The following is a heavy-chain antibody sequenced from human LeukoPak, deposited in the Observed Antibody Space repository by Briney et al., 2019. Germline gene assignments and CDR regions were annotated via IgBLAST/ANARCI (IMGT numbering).Heavy chain of an antibody. J-gene: IGHJ4*02. D-gene: IGHD6-19*01. Sequence: SETLSLTCTVSGGSISGSYWSWIRQSPGKGLELIGYVSYSGSTTYNPTFKSRVTISVDTPRNQFSLKLNSVTAADAAVYYCARHSGSSGWFYFDYWGQGTLVTVSS. V-gene: IGHV4-59*01. CDR2: VSYSGST. CDR3: ARHSGSSGWFYFDY. CDR1: GGSISGSY.